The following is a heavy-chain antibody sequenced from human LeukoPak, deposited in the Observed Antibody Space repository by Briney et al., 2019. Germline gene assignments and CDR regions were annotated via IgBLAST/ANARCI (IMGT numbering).Heavy chain of an antibody. V-gene: IGHV4-39*01. CDR1: GGSISSSSYY. J-gene: IGHJ4*02. D-gene: IGHD2-2*01. Sequence: PSETLSLTCTVSGGSISSSSYYWGWIRQPPGKGLEWIGSIYYSGSTYYNPSLKSRATISVDTSKNQFSLKLSSVTAADTAVYYCARQGHYPWYQFDYWGQGTLVTVSS. CDR2: IYYSGST. CDR3: ARQGHYPWYQFDY.